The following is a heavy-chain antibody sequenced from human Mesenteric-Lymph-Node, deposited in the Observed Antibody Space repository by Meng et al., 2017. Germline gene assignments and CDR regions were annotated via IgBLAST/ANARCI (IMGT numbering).Heavy chain of an antibody. CDR1: GGSFSVYY. V-gene: IGHV4-34*01. J-gene: IGHJ2*01. D-gene: IGHD5-18*01. CDR3: ARVGWRQWSFDL. Sequence: QVQLQQWGAGLLKPSGTLSLTCAVSGGSFSVYYWSWIRQPPGEGLEWIGDINHSGTTNYNPSLKSRVIISIDTSKNQFALKLSSVTAADTAVYYCARVGWRQWSFDLWGRGTLVTVSS. CDR2: INHSGTT.